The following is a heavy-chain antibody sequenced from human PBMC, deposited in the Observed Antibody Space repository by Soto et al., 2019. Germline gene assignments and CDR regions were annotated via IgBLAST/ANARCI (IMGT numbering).Heavy chain of an antibody. V-gene: IGHV3-30*18. CDR3: AKHRNNWFDP. Sequence: GGSLRLSCAASGFTFSSYGMHWVRQAPGKGLEWVAVISYDGSNKYYADSVKGRFTISRDNSKNTLYLQMNSLRAEDTAVYYCAKHRNNWFDPWGQGTLVTVSS. CDR2: ISYDGSNK. CDR1: GFTFSSYG. J-gene: IGHJ5*02.